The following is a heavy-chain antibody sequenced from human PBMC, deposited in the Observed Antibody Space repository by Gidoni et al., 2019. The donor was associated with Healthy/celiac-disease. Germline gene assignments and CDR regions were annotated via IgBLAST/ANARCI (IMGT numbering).Heavy chain of an antibody. CDR2: ISGSGGST. J-gene: IGHJ4*02. V-gene: IGHV3-23*04. CDR3: AKWDGSGSYPTY. D-gene: IGHD3-10*01. CDR1: GFTFSSYA. Sequence: EVQLVESGGGLVQPGGSLRLSCAASGFTFSSYAMSWVRQAPGKGLEWFSDISGSGGSTYYADAVKGRFTISRDNSKNTLYLQMNSLRAEDTAVYYCAKWDGSGSYPTYWGQGTLVTVSS.